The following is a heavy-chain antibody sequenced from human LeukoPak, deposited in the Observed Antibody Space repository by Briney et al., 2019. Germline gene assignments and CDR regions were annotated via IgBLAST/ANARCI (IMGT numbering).Heavy chain of an antibody. J-gene: IGHJ4*02. CDR2: ISGSGGST. V-gene: IGHV3-23*01. CDR1: GFTFSSYA. D-gene: IGHD2-2*01. CDR3: AKDVRSSTSCTYFDY. Sequence: GGSLRLSCAASGFTFSSYAMSWVRQAPGKGLEWVSAISGSGGSTYCADSVKGRFTISRDNSKNTLYLQMNSLRAEDTAVYYCAKDVRSSTSCTYFDYWGQGTLVTVSS.